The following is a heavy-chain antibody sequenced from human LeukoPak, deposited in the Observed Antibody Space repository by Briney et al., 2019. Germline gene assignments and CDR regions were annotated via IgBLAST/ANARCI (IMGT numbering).Heavy chain of an antibody. J-gene: IGHJ6*02. CDR3: ARSCSGGSCYPNYYYYYGMDV. CDR1: GSSISSSSYY. Sequence: PSETLSLTCTVSGSSISSSSYYWGWIRQPPGKGLEWIGSIYYSGSTYYNPSLKSRVTISVDTSKNQFSLKLSSVTAADTAVYYCARSCSGGSCYPNYYYYYGMDVWGQGTTVTVSS. V-gene: IGHV4-39*01. CDR2: IYYSGST. D-gene: IGHD2-15*01.